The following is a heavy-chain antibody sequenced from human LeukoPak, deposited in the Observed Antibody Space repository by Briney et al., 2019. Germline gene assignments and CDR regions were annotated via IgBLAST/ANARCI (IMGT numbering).Heavy chain of an antibody. CDR3: ATNGGWDYFGY. CDR1: GVTASSNY. Sequence: PGRSLRLSCAASGVTASSNYMSWVRQAPGTGLEGVSAIYTGGATYYANSVRGRFTISGDNSKNTLYLQMNCLRAEDTAVYYCATNGGWDYFGYWGQGTQVTVSS. D-gene: IGHD2-8*01. CDR2: IYTGGAT. V-gene: IGHV3-53*01. J-gene: IGHJ4*02.